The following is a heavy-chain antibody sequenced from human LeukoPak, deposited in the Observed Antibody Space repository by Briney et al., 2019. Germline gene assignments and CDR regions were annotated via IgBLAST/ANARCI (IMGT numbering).Heavy chain of an antibody. CDR1: GGSVSSGSYY. D-gene: IGHD2-2*02. Sequence: PSETLSLTCTVSGGSVSSGSYYWSWIRQPPGKGLEWIGYIYYSGSTNYNPSLKSRVTISVDTSKNQFSLKLSSVTAADTAVYYCAREGEGDCSSTSCYKGNYNWFDPWGQGTLVTVSS. CDR3: AREGEGDCSSTSCYKGNYNWFDP. J-gene: IGHJ5*02. CDR2: IYYSGST. V-gene: IGHV4-61*01.